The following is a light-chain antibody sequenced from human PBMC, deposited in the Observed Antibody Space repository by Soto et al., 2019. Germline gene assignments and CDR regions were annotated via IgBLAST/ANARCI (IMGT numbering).Light chain of an antibody. CDR2: GAS. J-gene: IGKJ2*01. Sequence: EIVLAQFPGTLSLSPGERATLSCRASQSVSNSYLAWYLQKPGQAPRLLIYGASLRATGIPDRFSGSGSGTAFTLAISRLEPEDFAVYYCQQYGSSPYTFGQGTKLEIK. CDR1: QSVSNSY. CDR3: QQYGSSPYT. V-gene: IGKV3-20*01.